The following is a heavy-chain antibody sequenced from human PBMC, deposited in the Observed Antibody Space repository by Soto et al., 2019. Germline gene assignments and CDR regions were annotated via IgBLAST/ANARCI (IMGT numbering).Heavy chain of an antibody. CDR3: ARLGPHLNYDFWSGYPGHFDY. D-gene: IGHD3-3*01. Sequence: PSETLSLTCTVSGGSISSYYWSWIRQPPGKGLEWIGYIYYSGSTNYNPSLKSRVNISVDTSKNQFSLKLSSVTAADTAVYYCARLGPHLNYDFWSGYPGHFDYWGQGTLVTVSS. CDR1: GGSISSYY. CDR2: IYYSGST. V-gene: IGHV4-59*08. J-gene: IGHJ4*02.